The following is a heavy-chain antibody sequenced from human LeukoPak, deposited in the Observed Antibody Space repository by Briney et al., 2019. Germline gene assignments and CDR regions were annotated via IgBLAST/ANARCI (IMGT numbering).Heavy chain of an antibody. Sequence: GGSLRLSWAASGFTFSIYSMHWVRQAPGKGLEYLSTITSSNRGSTYYANSVKCRFTISRDNSKNTLYLQMGSLRPEDMAVYYCARGGMDVWGQGTTVTVSS. CDR3: ARGGMDV. CDR1: GFTFSIYS. V-gene: IGHV3-64*01. J-gene: IGHJ6*02. CDR2: ITSSNRGST.